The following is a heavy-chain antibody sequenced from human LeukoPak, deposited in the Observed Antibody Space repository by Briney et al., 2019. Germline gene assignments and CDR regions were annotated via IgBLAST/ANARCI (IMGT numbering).Heavy chain of an antibody. Sequence: SETLSLTCTVSGGSISSGGYYWSWIRQPPGKGLEWIGYIYHSGSTYYNPSLKSRVTISVDRSKNQFSLKLSSVTAADTAVYYCARAPPVRMVRPPAHFDYWGQGTLVTVSS. D-gene: IGHD3-10*01. CDR2: IYHSGST. CDR1: GGSISSGGYY. CDR3: ARAPPVRMVRPPAHFDY. J-gene: IGHJ4*02. V-gene: IGHV4-30-2*01.